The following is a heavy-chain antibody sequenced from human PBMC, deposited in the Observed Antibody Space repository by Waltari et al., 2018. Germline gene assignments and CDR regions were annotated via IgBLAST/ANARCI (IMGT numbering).Heavy chain of an antibody. V-gene: IGHV4-34*01. CDR1: GGSFSGYH. CDR2: INHSGST. CDR3: ARVRMLEWELPRFDY. Sequence: QVQLQQWGAGLLKPSETLSLTCAVYGGSFSGYHWSWIRQPPGKGLEWIGEINHSGSTNYNPSLKSRVTISVDTSKNQFSLKLSSVTAADTAVYYCARVRMLEWELPRFDYWGQGTLVTVSS. D-gene: IGHD1-26*01. J-gene: IGHJ4*02.